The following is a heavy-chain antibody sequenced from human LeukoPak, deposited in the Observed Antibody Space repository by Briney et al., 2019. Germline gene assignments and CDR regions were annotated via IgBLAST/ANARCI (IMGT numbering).Heavy chain of an antibody. J-gene: IGHJ6*03. CDR1: GYTFTSYG. V-gene: IGHV1-69*05. D-gene: IGHD2-2*01. Sequence: SVKVSCKASGYTFTSYGISWVRQAPGQGLEWMGRIIPIFGTANYAQKFQGRVTITTDESTSTAYMELSSLRSEDTAVYYCARDVFSDIVVVPAYYYYYMDVWGKGTTVTVSS. CDR3: ARDVFSDIVVVPAYYYYYMDV. CDR2: IIPIFGTA.